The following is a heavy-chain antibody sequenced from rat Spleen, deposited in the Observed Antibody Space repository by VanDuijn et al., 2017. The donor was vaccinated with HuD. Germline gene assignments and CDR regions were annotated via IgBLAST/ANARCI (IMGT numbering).Heavy chain of an antibody. CDR1: GFTFSDYN. Sequence: EVQLVESGGGLVQPGRSLKLSCAASGFTFSDYNMAWVRQAPKKGLEWVATISYDGSSTYYRDSVKGRFTISRDNAKRTLYLQMDSLRSEDTATYYCARHNYGSYGWFAYWGQGTLVTVSS. CDR2: ISYDGSST. D-gene: IGHD1-3*01. J-gene: IGHJ3*01. V-gene: IGHV5-7*01. CDR3: ARHNYGSYGWFAY.